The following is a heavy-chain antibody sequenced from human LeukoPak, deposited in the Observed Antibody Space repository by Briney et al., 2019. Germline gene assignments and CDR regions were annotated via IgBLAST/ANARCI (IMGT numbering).Heavy chain of an antibody. CDR1: GYTFTSYD. CDR2: MNPNSGNA. V-gene: IGHV1-8*01. CDR3: ARVKAETDAFDI. Sequence: GASVKVSCKASGYTFTSYDINWVRQATGQGLEWMGWMNPNSGNAGYAQKFQGRVTMTRNTSISTAYMELSSLRSEDTAVYYCARVKAETDAFDIWGQGTMVTVSS. D-gene: IGHD5-24*01. J-gene: IGHJ3*02.